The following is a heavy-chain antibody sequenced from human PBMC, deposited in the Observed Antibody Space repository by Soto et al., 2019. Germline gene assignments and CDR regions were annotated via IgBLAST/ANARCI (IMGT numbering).Heavy chain of an antibody. CDR3: ARDRPYDSSGYLALDY. Sequence: QVQLQESGPGLVKPSQTLSLTCTVSGGSISSGDYYWSWIRQPPGKGLEWIGYIYYSGSTYYNPSLKCRVTISVDTSKNQFSLKLSSVTAADTAVYYCARDRPYDSSGYLALDYWGQGTLVTVSS. V-gene: IGHV4-30-4*01. CDR2: IYYSGST. J-gene: IGHJ4*02. D-gene: IGHD3-22*01. CDR1: GGSISSGDYY.